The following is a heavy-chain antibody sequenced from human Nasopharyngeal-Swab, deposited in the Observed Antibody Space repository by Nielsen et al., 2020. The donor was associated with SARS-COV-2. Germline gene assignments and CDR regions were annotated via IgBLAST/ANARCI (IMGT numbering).Heavy chain of an antibody. J-gene: IGHJ4*02. CDR1: GFSFSNYW. D-gene: IGHD3-10*01. CDR3: ARDLVLGSGSNGH. Sequence: GESLKISCAASGFSFSNYWMHWVRQAPGKGLVWVSRINNDGRDTGYADFVQGRFTVSRDNAENTVYLQMNSLRVEVTAVYYCARDLVLGSGSNGHWGQGTLVTVSS. V-gene: IGHV3-74*01. CDR2: INNDGRDT.